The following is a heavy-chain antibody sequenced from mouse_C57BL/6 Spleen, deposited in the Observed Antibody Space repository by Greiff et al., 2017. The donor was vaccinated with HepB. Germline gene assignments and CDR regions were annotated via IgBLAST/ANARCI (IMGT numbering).Heavy chain of an antibody. CDR1: GYTFTSYW. V-gene: IGHV1-64*01. CDR3: ARIHYGSSYPYFDY. D-gene: IGHD1-1*01. Sequence: QVQLQQPGAELVKPGASVKLSCKASGYTFTSYWMHWVKQRPGQGLEWIGMIHPNRGSTNYNEKFKSKATLTVDKSSSTAYMQLSSLTSEDSAVYYCARIHYGSSYPYFDYWGQGTTLTVSS. J-gene: IGHJ2*01. CDR2: IHPNRGST.